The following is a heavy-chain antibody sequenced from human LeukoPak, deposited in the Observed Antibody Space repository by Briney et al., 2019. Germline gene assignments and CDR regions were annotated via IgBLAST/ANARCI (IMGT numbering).Heavy chain of an antibody. D-gene: IGHD5-24*01. CDR3: ARGKATNRRDGYNYFDY. CDR2: IIPIFGTA. Sequence: SVKVSCKASGYTFSTYGISWVRQAPGQGLEWMGGIIPIFGTANYAQKFQGRVTITADESTSTAYMELSSLRSEDTAVYYCARGKATNRRDGYNYFDYWGQGTLVTVSS. CDR1: GYTFSTYG. J-gene: IGHJ4*02. V-gene: IGHV1-69*13.